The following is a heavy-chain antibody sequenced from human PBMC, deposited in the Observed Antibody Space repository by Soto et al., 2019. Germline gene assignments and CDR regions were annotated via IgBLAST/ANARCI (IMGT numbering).Heavy chain of an antibody. D-gene: IGHD2-2*01. V-gene: IGHV4-4*07. CDR1: GGSLSSYE. CDR3: ARACSSTSCYDVFDS. CDR2: IYTSGST. Sequence: XTLSLACPVSGGSLSSYEWSWIRRPVGKGLQWIGRIYTSGSTNYNPSLKSRFTMSVDTSKNQFSLKLSSVTAAHTAVYYCARACSSTSCYDVFDSWGQGTLGTVSS. J-gene: IGHJ4*02.